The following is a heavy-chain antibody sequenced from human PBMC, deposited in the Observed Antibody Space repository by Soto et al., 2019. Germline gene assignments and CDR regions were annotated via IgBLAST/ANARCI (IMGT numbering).Heavy chain of an antibody. J-gene: IGHJ4*02. Sequence: EVQLLESGGGLVQPGGSLRLSCAASGFTFSSYAMSWVRQAPGKGLEWVSAISGSGGSTYYAASVKGRFTISRDNSKNTRYLQMNSLRAADTAVYYCAKASYYDFWSGYFDYWGQGTLVTVSS. CDR3: AKASYYDFWSGYFDY. CDR2: ISGSGGST. CDR1: GFTFSSYA. V-gene: IGHV3-23*01. D-gene: IGHD3-3*01.